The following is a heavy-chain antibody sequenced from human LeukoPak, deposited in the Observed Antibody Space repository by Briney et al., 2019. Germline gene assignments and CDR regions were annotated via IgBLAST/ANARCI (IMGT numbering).Heavy chain of an antibody. V-gene: IGHV3-23*01. CDR1: GFTFTSYA. CDR3: ATDLRSGSNYGFFDY. J-gene: IGHJ4*02. CDR2: ISAGGGGT. D-gene: IGHD3-10*01. Sequence: GGSLRLSCAASGFTFTSYAMGWVRQAPGKGLEWVSGISAGGGGTYYADSVKGRFTISRDNSKSTLYLQMNGLRAEDTAIYYCATDLRSGSNYGFFDYWGQGTLVTVSS.